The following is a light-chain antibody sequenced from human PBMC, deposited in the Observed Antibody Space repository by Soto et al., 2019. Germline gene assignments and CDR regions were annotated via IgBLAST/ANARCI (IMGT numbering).Light chain of an antibody. CDR2: DSS. CDR3: QQRSVRPLT. CDR1: QSVSSY. Sequence: EIVLTQFPATLSLSPGDGATLSCRASQSVSSYLAWYQQKRGQAPRLLIYDSSNRATGIPARFSGSGSGTDFSLIISSLEPEDFAVYYCQQRSVRPLTFGEGTRVEIK. V-gene: IGKV3-11*01. J-gene: IGKJ4*01.